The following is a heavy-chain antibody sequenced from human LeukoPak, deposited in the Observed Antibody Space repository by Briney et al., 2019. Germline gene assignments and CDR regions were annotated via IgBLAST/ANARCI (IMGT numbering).Heavy chain of an antibody. CDR1: GYTFTSYG. D-gene: IGHD6-13*01. V-gene: IGHV1-18*01. Sequence: GASVKVSCKASGYTFTSYGVTWVRQAPGQGLEWMGWISAYNGNTNYAQNFQGRVTMTTDTSTSTAYMELRSLRSDDTAVYYCAGGIPSTGRYYFDYWGQGTLVTVSS. CDR2: ISAYNGNT. CDR3: AGGIPSTGRYYFDY. J-gene: IGHJ4*02.